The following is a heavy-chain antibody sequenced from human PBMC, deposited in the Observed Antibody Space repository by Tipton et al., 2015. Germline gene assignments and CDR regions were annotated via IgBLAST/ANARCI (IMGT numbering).Heavy chain of an antibody. V-gene: IGHV4-4*09. CDR1: GGSMSSYS. Sequence: LRLSCTVAGGSMSSYSWSWIRQSPGKGLEWMGYISDSGTTNYNPPLKSRVTISVDTSKTQFSLKMSSVTASDTAVYYCARARGRHGGLFDSWGQGTLVTVSS. D-gene: IGHD4-23*01. CDR2: ISDSGTT. CDR3: ARARGRHGGLFDS. J-gene: IGHJ4*02.